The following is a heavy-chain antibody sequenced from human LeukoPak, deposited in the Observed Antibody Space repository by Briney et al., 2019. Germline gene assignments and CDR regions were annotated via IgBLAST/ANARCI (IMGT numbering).Heavy chain of an antibody. Sequence: PGGSLRLSCAASGFTFSNAWMSWVRQAPGKGLEWVGRIKSKTDGGTTDYAAPVKGRFTISRDDSKNTLYLQMNSLKTEDTAVYYCTTETNYFFGVYVAAKIDYWGQGTLVTVSS. CDR3: TTETNYFFGVYVAAKIDY. D-gene: IGHD2/OR15-2a*01. CDR1: GFTFSNAW. J-gene: IGHJ4*02. V-gene: IGHV3-15*01. CDR2: IKSKTDGGTT.